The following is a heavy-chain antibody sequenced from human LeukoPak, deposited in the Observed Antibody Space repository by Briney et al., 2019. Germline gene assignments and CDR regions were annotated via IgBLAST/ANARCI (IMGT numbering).Heavy chain of an antibody. J-gene: IGHJ5*02. CDR3: AKESLYGSGSYFDNWFDP. V-gene: IGHV3-23*01. CDR1: GFTFSSYA. CDR2: ISGSGGST. D-gene: IGHD3-10*01. Sequence: PGGSLRLSCAASGFTFSSYAMSWVRQAPGKGLEWVSAISGSGGSTYYADSVKGRFTISRDSSKNTLYLQMDSLRAEDAAVYYCAKESLYGSGSYFDNWFDPWGQGTLVIVSS.